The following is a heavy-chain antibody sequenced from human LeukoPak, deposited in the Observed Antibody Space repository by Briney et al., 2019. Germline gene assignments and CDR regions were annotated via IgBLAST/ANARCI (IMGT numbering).Heavy chain of an antibody. CDR1: GFSFNSYA. D-gene: IGHD3-10*01. V-gene: IGHV3-30-3*01. J-gene: IGHJ4*02. Sequence: GGSLRLSCAASGFSFNSYAMHWVRQAPGKGLEWVAVMSYDGSNKYYADSVKGRFTISRDNSKNTLYLQMNSLRAEDTAVYYCASYSPMVRGAFDYWGQGTLVTVSS. CDR2: MSYDGSNK. CDR3: ASYSPMVRGAFDY.